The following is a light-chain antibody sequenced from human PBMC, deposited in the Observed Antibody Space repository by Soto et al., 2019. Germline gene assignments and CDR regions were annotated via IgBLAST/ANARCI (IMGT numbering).Light chain of an antibody. CDR1: QSVSSN. CDR3: QQYNNWTLT. Sequence: EIVMTQSPATLSVSPGERATLSCRASQSVSSNLAWYQQKPGQAPRLLIYGASIRATGIPARFSGSGSGTEFTLTISSLQSEDFAFYYCQQYNNWTLTFGGGTKVEIK. J-gene: IGKJ4*01. V-gene: IGKV3-15*01. CDR2: GAS.